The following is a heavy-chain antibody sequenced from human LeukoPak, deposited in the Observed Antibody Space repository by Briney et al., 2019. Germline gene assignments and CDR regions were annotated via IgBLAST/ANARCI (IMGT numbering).Heavy chain of an antibody. CDR2: ISTYSDNT. CDR3: ALRVRGVRNSSGYYQHSKI. Sequence: GASVKVSCKASGYTFTSYAVSWVRQAPGQGPEWMGWISTYSDNTNFAQKFQGRVTITADESTSTAYMELSSLRSEDTAVYYCALRVRGVRNSSGYYQHSKIWGQGTMVTVSS. D-gene: IGHD3-22*01. CDR1: GYTFTSYA. V-gene: IGHV1-18*01. J-gene: IGHJ3*02.